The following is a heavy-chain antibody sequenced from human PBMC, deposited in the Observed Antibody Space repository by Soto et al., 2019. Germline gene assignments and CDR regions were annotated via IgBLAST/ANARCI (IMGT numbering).Heavy chain of an antibody. V-gene: IGHV3-30*18. CDR1: GLTFRSYG. CDR2: ISYDGSDK. D-gene: IGHD6-13*01. J-gene: IGHJ3*02. CDR3: AKIPYSSKWKDAFDI. Sequence: QVQLVESGGGVVQPGRSLRLSCAASGLTFRSYGMHWVRQAPGKGLEWVAVISYDGSDKYYADSVKGRFTISRDNSKNTLYLQMNSLRAEDTAVYYCAKIPYSSKWKDAFDIWGQGTIVTVSS.